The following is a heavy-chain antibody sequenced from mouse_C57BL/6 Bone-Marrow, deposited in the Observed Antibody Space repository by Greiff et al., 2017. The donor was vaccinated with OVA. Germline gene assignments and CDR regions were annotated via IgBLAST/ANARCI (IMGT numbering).Heavy chain of an antibody. CDR1: GYTFTSYW. J-gene: IGHJ2*01. CDR3: ARAIYYSNLDY. D-gene: IGHD1-1*01. CDR2: IDPSDSYT. V-gene: IGHV1-50*01. Sequence: QVQLQQPGAELVKPGASVKLSCKASGYTFTSYWMQWVKQRPGQGLEWIGEIDPSDSYTNYNQKFKGKATLTVDTSSSTDYMQLSSLTSEDSAVYDCARAIYYSNLDYWGQGTTLT.